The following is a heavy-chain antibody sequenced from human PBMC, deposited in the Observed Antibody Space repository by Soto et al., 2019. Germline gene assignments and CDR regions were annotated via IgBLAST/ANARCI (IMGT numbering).Heavy chain of an antibody. J-gene: IGHJ5*02. D-gene: IGHD3-10*01. V-gene: IGHV3-30*03. CDR3: AGEWFGELLRFDP. Sequence: PGGSLRLSCAGSGFTFSSYGMHWVRQAPDKGLEWVAVISYDGSNKYYADSVKGRFTISRDNSKNTLYLQMNSLRAEDTAVYYCAGEWFGELLRFDPWGQGTLVTVSS. CDR2: ISYDGSNK. CDR1: GFTFSSYG.